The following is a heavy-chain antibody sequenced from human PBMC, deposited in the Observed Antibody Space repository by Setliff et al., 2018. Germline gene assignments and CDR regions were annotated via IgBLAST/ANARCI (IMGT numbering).Heavy chain of an antibody. Sequence: GESLKISCRASGFTFSTYAMSWVRLPLGKGLEWVSGIGTSDGDTYYGASVKGRFVISRDDSKNTLYLQMNSLRVEDTAIYYCTKDPRTVPGYYFDSWGQGILVTVS. V-gene: IGHV3-23*01. CDR1: GFTFSTYA. CDR2: IGTSDGDT. CDR3: TKDPRTVPGYYFDS. D-gene: IGHD6-19*01. J-gene: IGHJ4*02.